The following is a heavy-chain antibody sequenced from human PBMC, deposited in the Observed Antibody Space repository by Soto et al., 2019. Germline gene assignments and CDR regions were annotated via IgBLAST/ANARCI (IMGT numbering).Heavy chain of an antibody. Sequence: QVQLVQSGAEVTKPGSSVRVSCKASGTIFSSYTISWVRQAPGQGLEWMGRIIPILGEANSAQKFQDRVTLTADKSTNPAYMDLKSLRLEDTAVYYCARGLGGRMDDWGQGTTVTVSS. V-gene: IGHV1-69*08. D-gene: IGHD3-16*01. CDR1: GTIFSSYT. CDR3: ARGLGGRMDD. J-gene: IGHJ6*02. CDR2: IIPILGEA.